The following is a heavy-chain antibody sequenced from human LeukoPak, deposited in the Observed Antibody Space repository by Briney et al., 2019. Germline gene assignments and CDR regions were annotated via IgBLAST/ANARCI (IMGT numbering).Heavy chain of an antibody. CDR3: ARERYYYDSSGPTSDAVDV. V-gene: IGHV4-59*01. Sequence: SETLSLTCTVSGGSISSYYWSWIRQPPGKGLEWIGYIYYSGSTNYNPSLKSRVTISVDTSKNQFSLKLSSVTAADTAVYYCARERYYYDSSGPTSDAVDVWGQGTMVTVSS. CDR1: GGSISSYY. D-gene: IGHD3-22*01. CDR2: IYYSGST. J-gene: IGHJ3*01.